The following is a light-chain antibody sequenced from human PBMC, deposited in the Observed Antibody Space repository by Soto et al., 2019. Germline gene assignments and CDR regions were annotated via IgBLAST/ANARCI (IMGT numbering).Light chain of an antibody. Sequence: QSVLTQPPSVSGATGQRVIISCTGSSSNIGAGYDVHWYQQLPGTAPKLLIYGNSNRPSGVPDRFSGSKSGTSASLAITGLQAEDEADYYCQSYDSSLSGVVFGGGTKLTVL. CDR1: SSNIGAGYD. CDR2: GNS. V-gene: IGLV1-40*01. J-gene: IGLJ2*01. CDR3: QSYDSSLSGVV.